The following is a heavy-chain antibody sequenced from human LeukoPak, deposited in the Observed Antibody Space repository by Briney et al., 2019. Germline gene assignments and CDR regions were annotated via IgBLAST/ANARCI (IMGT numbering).Heavy chain of an antibody. J-gene: IGHJ4*02. CDR1: GFTFSNYA. CDR3: AKPNSGILFDY. D-gene: IGHD1-26*01. V-gene: IGHV3-23*01. Sequence: GGSLRLSCAASGFTFSNYAMSWVRQAPGKGLKWVSTISGSGSSTYYADSVKGRFTISRDNSKNTLYLQMNSLRAEDTAVYYCAKPNSGILFDYWGQGTLVTVSS. CDR2: ISGSGSST.